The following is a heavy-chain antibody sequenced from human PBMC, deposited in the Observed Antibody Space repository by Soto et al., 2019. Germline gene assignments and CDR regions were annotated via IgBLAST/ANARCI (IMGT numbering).Heavy chain of an antibody. D-gene: IGHD5-12*01. Sequence: GGSLRLSCAASGFTFSSYSMNWVRQAPGKGLEWVSSISSSSSYIYYADSVKGRFTISRDNAKNSLYLQMNSLRAEDTAVYYCARAGYSGYDCFDYWGQGTLVTVSS. CDR3: ARAGYSGYDCFDY. V-gene: IGHV3-21*01. CDR1: GFTFSSYS. J-gene: IGHJ4*02. CDR2: ISSSSSYI.